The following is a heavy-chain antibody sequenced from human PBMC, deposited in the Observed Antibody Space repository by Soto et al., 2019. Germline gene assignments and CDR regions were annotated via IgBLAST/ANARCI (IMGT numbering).Heavy chain of an antibody. D-gene: IGHD1-1*01. CDR1: GYTFTSYY. CDR3: ARDRGGTTGTGDAFDI. V-gene: IGHV1-46*01. CDR2: INPSGGST. J-gene: IGHJ3*02. Sequence: QVQLVQSGAEVKKPGASVKVSCKASGYTFTSYYMHWVRQAPGQGLEWMGIINPSGGSTSYAQKFQGRVTMTRDTSTSTGYMELRSLRSEDTAVYYCARDRGGTTGTGDAFDIWGQGTMVTVSS.